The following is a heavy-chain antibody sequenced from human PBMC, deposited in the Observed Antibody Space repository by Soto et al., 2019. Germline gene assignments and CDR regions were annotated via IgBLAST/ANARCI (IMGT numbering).Heavy chain of an antibody. CDR1: GGAFTNYS. CDR3: AIWSNWNPLYYRGMDV. CDR2: TIPLHNTS. V-gene: IGHV1-69*08. J-gene: IGHJ6*02. D-gene: IGHD1-20*01. Sequence: SVKVSCKVSGGAFTNYSLNWVRHAPGQGLEWLGGTIPLHNTSNYSLKLLGRGSVTADISSNTVYMHLSGLTSDDTATYYCAIWSNWNPLYYRGMDVWGQGTTVTVSS.